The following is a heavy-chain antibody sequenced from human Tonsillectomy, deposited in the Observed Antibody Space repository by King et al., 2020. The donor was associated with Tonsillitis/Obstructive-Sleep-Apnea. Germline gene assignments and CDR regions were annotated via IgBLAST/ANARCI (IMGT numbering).Heavy chain of an antibody. D-gene: IGHD5-18*01. J-gene: IGHJ4*02. CDR3: VREEPYTAYFDC. Sequence: VQLVESGGGLVQPGGSLRLSCAAFGITVSDNYMSWVRQAPAKGLEWVSIIYTSGTTYYADSVKGRFTISRDNSKNTVHLQMKGLRAEDTGVYFCVREEPYTAYFDCGGQGTLVTVSS. V-gene: IGHV3-66*01. CDR2: IYTSGTT. CDR1: GITVSDNY.